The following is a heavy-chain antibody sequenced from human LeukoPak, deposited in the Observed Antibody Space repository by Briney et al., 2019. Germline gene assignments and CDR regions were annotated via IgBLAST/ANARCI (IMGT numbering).Heavy chain of an antibody. CDR3: AKEVARRTGGFDP. V-gene: IGHV4-38-2*02. Sequence: SSETLSLTCTVSAYSITNDNYWIWIRPSPGTGPEWIGSIYHTGTAYYNPSLKSRVTISVDTSKNQFSLKLNSVTATDTAVYFCAKEVARRTGGFDPWGQGTLVTVSS. D-gene: IGHD3/OR15-3a*01. CDR1: AYSITNDNY. J-gene: IGHJ5*02. CDR2: IYHTGTA.